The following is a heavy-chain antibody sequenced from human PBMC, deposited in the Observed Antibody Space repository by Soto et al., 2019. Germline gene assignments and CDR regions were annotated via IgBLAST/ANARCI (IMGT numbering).Heavy chain of an antibody. J-gene: IGHJ4*02. CDR2: INVDGTEK. Sequence: EVQLVESGGGLVQPGGSLRLSCVGFGFTFTNHHMTWVRQAPGKGLEWVANINVDGTEKYYVDSVKGRFTISRDNAYSSVSLQMNSLRAEDTGTYYCGRDRAVALWGQGTLVIVSS. CDR1: GFTFTNHH. V-gene: IGHV3-7*05. CDR3: GRDRAVAL. D-gene: IGHD6-19*01.